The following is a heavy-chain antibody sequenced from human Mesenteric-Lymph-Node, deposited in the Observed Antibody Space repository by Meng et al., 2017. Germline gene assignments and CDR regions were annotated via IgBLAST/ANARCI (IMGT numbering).Heavy chain of an antibody. V-gene: IGHV4-34*02. D-gene: IGHD7-27*01. CDR2: INHSGST. CDR3: ARNWGTGDSWFDP. CDR1: GGSFSDYY. Sequence: QVPLQQWGAGLLKPSETLSLTCAVYGGSFSDYYWTWIRQPPGKGLEWIGGINHSGSTNYNPSLKSRVTISVETSKNQFSLKLTSVTAADTAVYYCARNWGTGDSWFDPWGPGTLVTVSS. J-gene: IGHJ5*02.